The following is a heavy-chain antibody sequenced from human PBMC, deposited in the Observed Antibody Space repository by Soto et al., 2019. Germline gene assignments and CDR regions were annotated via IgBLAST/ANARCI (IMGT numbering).Heavy chain of an antibody. CDR3: ARTPWILTYGMDV. CDR2: IYHSGST. Sequence: SLTCAVSGGSISSGGYSWSWIRQPPGKGLEWIGYIYHSGSTYYNPSLKSRVTISVDRSKNQFSLKLSSVTAADTAVYYCARTPWILTYGMDVWGQGTTVTVSS. V-gene: IGHV4-30-2*01. J-gene: IGHJ6*02. D-gene: IGHD5-18*01. CDR1: GGSISSGGYS.